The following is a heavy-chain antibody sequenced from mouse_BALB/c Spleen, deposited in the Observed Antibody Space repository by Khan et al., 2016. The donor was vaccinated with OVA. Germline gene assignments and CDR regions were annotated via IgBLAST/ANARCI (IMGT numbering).Heavy chain of an antibody. CDR2: INPKNGGI. Sequence: VQLQQSGPELVKPGASVKISCKTSGYTFPEYTVHWVKQSLGKSLDWIGVINPKNGGIAYNQKFKGKATLAVDKSSSTAYMEFRNLTSEDSAVYYCARDAGRYWGQGTSVTVAS. CDR3: ARDAGRY. J-gene: IGHJ4*01. D-gene: IGHD3-3*01. CDR1: GYTFPEYT. V-gene: IGHV1-18*01.